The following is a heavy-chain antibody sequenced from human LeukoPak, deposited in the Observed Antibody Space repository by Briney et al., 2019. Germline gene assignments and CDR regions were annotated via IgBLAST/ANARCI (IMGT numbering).Heavy chain of an antibody. CDR1: GGSISSYY. V-gene: IGHV4-59*01. CDR2: IYYSGST. D-gene: IGHD2-15*01. CDR3: ARGCSGGSCFDY. Sequence: SETLSLTCTVSGGSISSYYWSWIRQPPGKGLEWIGYIYYSGSTNYNPSLKSRVTISVDTSKNQFSLKLSSVTAADTAVYYCARGCSGGSCFDYWGQGTLVTVSS. J-gene: IGHJ4*02.